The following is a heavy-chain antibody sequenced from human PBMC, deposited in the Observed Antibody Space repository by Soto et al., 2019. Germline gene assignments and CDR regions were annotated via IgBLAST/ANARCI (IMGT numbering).Heavy chain of an antibody. V-gene: IGHV3-23*01. J-gene: IGHJ4*02. Sequence: PGGSLRLSCAASVFNFNIYAMKWVRQAPGKGLEWVSTTTYDGTYTHHADSVKGWFTVSRDNGKKTLYLQMNSLRAEDTAVYFCAKDPSTGYADSWGQGTMVTVSS. CDR3: AKDPSTGYADS. CDR2: TTYDGTYT. D-gene: IGHD3-9*01. CDR1: VFNFNIYA.